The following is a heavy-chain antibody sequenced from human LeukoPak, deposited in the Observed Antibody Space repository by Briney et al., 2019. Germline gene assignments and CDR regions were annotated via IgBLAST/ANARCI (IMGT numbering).Heavy chain of an antibody. CDR2: IYSGGST. V-gene: IGHV3-53*01. J-gene: IGHJ4*02. CDR1: GFTVSSNY. Sequence: PGGSLRLSCAASGFTVSSNYMSWVRQAPGKGLEWVSVIYSGGSTYYADSVKGRFTISRDNSKNTLYLQMNSLRAEDTAVYYCARARRWRKIFHFDYWGQGTLVTVSS. D-gene: IGHD4-23*01. CDR3: ARARRWRKIFHFDY.